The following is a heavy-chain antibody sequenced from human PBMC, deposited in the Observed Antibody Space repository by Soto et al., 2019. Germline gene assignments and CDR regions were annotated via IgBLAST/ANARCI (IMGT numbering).Heavy chain of an antibody. CDR3: AKDLMITFGGVIFYYYGMDV. J-gene: IGHJ6*02. CDR1: GFTFSSYG. CDR2: ISYDGSNK. Sequence: LRLSCAASGFTFSSYGMHWVRQAPGKGLEWVAVISYDGSNKYYADSVKGRFTISRDNSKNTLYLQMNSLRAEDTAVYYCAKDLMITFGGVIFYYYGMDVWGQGTTVTVSS. D-gene: IGHD3-16*02. V-gene: IGHV3-30*18.